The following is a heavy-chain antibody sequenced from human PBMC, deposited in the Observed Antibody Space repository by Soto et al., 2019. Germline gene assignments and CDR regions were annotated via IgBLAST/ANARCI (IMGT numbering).Heavy chain of an antibody. Sequence: GGSLRLSCAASGLTFNNYVMNWVRQAPGKGLEWVSGISGSGGSTFYADSVKGRFTISRDTSKNTLYLQMNSLRAEDTAVYYCARGTSGWSVGVPRHFDFWGQGTLVTVSS. J-gene: IGHJ4*02. D-gene: IGHD6-19*01. CDR2: ISGSGGST. V-gene: IGHV3-23*01. CDR3: ARGTSGWSVGVPRHFDF. CDR1: GLTFNNYV.